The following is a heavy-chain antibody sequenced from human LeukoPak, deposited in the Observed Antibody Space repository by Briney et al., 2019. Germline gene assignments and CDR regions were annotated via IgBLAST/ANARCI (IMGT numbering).Heavy chain of an antibody. CDR3: AALHTGTFVDY. V-gene: IGHV3-30*02. D-gene: IGHD4-17*01. Sequence: GGSLRLSCVASGFSFSGYGMHWVRQVPGKGLEWVAFIRYDGSTKFYTDSVKGRFAISRDNSKNTLSLQMNSLRTEDTAVYYCAALHTGTFVDYWGQGTLVTVSS. CDR2: IRYDGSTK. CDR1: GFSFSGYG. J-gene: IGHJ4*02.